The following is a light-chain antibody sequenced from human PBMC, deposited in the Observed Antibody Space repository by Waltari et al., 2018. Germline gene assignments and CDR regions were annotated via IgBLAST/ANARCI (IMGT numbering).Light chain of an antibody. J-gene: IGKJ1*01. Sequence: DIVMTQSPDSLAVSLGERATINCKSSQSLLYSSNNKTSLTWYQQNPGQPPKLLLYWAATRGSGVPDRFSGSGSGTDFTLTISSLQAEDVAVYYCQQYYTTPLTFGQGTKVEIK. CDR2: WAA. CDR1: QSLLYSSNNKTS. V-gene: IGKV4-1*01. CDR3: QQYYTTPLT.